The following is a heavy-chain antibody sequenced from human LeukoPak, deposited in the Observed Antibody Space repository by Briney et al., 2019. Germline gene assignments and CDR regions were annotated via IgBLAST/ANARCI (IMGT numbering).Heavy chain of an antibody. Sequence: PGRSLRLSCAASGFPFSASPMHWVRQAPGKGLEWVAIISYDGSSKYYADSVKGRFTISRDSSKNTLYLQMNSLRDEDTAVYYCARGSGNSRSWYIVRAGMDVWGQGTTVTVSS. V-gene: IGHV3-30-3*01. D-gene: IGHD6-13*01. CDR3: ARGSGNSRSWYIVRAGMDV. CDR1: GFPFSASP. CDR2: ISYDGSSK. J-gene: IGHJ6*02.